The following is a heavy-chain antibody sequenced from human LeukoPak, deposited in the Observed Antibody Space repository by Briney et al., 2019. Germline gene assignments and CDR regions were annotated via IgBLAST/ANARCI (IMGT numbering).Heavy chain of an antibody. Sequence: PSETLSLTCAVYGGSFSGYYWSWIRQPPGKGLEWIGEINHSGSTNYNPSLKSRVTISVDTSKNQFSLKLSSVTAADTAVYYCARVSAATTYYYYYMDVWGKGTTVTVSS. CDR2: INHSGST. CDR1: GGSFSGYY. D-gene: IGHD4-11*01. V-gene: IGHV4-34*01. CDR3: ARVSAATTYYYYYMDV. J-gene: IGHJ6*03.